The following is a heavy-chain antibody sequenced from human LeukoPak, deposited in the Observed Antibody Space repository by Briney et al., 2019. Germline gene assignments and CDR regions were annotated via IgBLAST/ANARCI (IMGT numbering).Heavy chain of an antibody. V-gene: IGHV4-59*01. J-gene: IGHJ3*02. CDR2: THYSGST. CDR3: ARVDGRI. Sequence: PSETLPLTCTVSGGSISSYYWSWIRQPPGKGLEWIGEWIGYTHYSGSTNYNPSLKSRVTISVDTSKNQSSLKLSSVTAADTAVYYCARVDGRIWGQGTMVTVSS. CDR1: GGSISSYY. D-gene: IGHD3/OR15-3a*01.